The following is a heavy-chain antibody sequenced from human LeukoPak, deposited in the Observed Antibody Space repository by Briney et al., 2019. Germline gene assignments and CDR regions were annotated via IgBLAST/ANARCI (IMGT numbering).Heavy chain of an antibody. J-gene: IGHJ2*01. CDR2: ISSGSSYM. CDR3: AGSDTIGYLPREWDYWYFDL. Sequence: GGSLRLSCTVSGFPFSGYTMNWVRQAPGQGLEWVSSISSGSSYMYYSDSVKGRFTISRDNAKNSLYLQMNSLRAEDTAMYYCAGSDTIGYLPREWDYWYFDLWGRGTLVTVSS. V-gene: IGHV3-21*01. D-gene: IGHD5-18*01. CDR1: GFPFSGYT.